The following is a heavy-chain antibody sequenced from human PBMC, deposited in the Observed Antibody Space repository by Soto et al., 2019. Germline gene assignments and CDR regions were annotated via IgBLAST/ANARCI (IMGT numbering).Heavy chain of an antibody. V-gene: IGHV4-4*02. J-gene: IGHJ4*02. Sequence: SETLSLTCAVYGESFSTSYWWSWVRQSPGEGLEWIGEIHHNGMTNYNPSLNSRVTISLDNSKNQFSLKLSSVTAADTAVYYCARSVLKSLDYWGQGTLVTVSS. D-gene: IGHD3-9*01. CDR2: IHHNGMT. CDR1: GESFSTSYW. CDR3: ARSVLKSLDY.